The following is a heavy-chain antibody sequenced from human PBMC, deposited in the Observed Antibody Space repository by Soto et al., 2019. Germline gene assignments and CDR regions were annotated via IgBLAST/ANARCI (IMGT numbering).Heavy chain of an antibody. CDR1: GYRFIYYP. D-gene: IGHD2-15*01. CDR2: INLGNGNT. V-gene: IGHV1-3*01. Sequence: ASVKVSCKASGYRFIYYPIHWVRQAPGQRLEWVGWINLGNGNTEYSQKFQDRVTITKDTSASAVYMELSSLRSEDTAVYYCAREPLCGGRCYLNGFDPWGQGTLVTVSS. CDR3: AREPLCGGRCYLNGFDP. J-gene: IGHJ5*02.